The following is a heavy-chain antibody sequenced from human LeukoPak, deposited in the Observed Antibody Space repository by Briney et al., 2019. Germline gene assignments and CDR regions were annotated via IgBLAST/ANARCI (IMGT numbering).Heavy chain of an antibody. V-gene: IGHV1-8*02. CDR1: GYTFTSYD. D-gene: IGHD2-21*02. CDR3: ARERATAAYFDY. J-gene: IGHJ4*02. Sequence: ASVKVSCKASGYTFTSYDINWVRQATGQGLEWMGWMNPNSGNTGYAQKFQGRVTMTRDTSISTAYMELSSLRSDDTAVYYCARERATAAYFDYWGQGTLVTVSS. CDR2: MNPNSGNT.